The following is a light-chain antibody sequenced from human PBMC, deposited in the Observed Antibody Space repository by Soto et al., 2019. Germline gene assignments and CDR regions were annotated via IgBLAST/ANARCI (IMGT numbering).Light chain of an antibody. CDR1: QSVSSY. V-gene: IGKV3-11*01. J-gene: IGKJ5*01. Sequence: EIVLTQSPATLSLSPGERATLSCRASQSVSSYLAWYQQKPGQAPRLFIYDASNRATGIPARFSGSGSGTDFTLTISSLEPEDFAVYYCQQRSNWPRTFGQGTRLEI. CDR3: QQRSNWPRT. CDR2: DAS.